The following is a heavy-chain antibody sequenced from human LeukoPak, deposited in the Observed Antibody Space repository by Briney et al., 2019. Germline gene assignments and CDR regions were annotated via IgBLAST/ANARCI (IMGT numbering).Heavy chain of an antibody. CDR1: GLTFSDAW. CDR3: TWMATIFTVDY. CDR2: IRNDRIT. D-gene: IGHD5-12*01. V-gene: IGHV3-15*01. Sequence: GGSLRLSCVLSGLTFSDAWMSWVRQAPGKGLEWVGRIRNDRITDYAAPVQGRFSISKDNSKNTFYLQMNSLRTEDTGMYFCTWMATIFTVDYWGQGTLVTVSS. J-gene: IGHJ4*02.